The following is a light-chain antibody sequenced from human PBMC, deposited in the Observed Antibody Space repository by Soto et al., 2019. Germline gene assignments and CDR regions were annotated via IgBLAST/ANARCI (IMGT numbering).Light chain of an antibody. Sequence: DIVLTQSPLSLPVTPGEPASMSCRSNQSLLHSNGYNYLDWYLQKPGRSPRLLIYLGFDRASGVPVRFSGSGSGTDFTLTISRVEAEDVGVYFCMQALETPLTFGPGTKVDIK. V-gene: IGKV2-28*01. CDR2: LGF. CDR1: QSLLHSNGYNY. CDR3: MQALETPLT. J-gene: IGKJ3*01.